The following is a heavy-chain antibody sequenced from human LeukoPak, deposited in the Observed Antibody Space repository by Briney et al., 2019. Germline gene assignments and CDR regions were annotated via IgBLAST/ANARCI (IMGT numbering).Heavy chain of an antibody. CDR3: ARLVVDTAMVAVLYYYYGMDV. Sequence: GGSLRLSCAASGFTFSSYWMSWVRQAPGKGLEWVANIKQDGSEKYYVDSVKGRFTISRDNAKNSLYLQMNSLRAEDTAVYCCARLVVDTAMVAVLYYYYGMDVWGQGTTVTVSS. CDR1: GFTFSSYW. CDR2: IKQDGSEK. J-gene: IGHJ6*02. V-gene: IGHV3-7*03. D-gene: IGHD5-18*01.